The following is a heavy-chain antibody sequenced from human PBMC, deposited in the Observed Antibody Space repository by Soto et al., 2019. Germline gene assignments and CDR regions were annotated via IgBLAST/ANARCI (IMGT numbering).Heavy chain of an antibody. CDR3: ASRGTTTYCSGGSCYARGFDY. CDR2: IYYSGST. CDR1: GGSISSGDYY. V-gene: IGHV4-30-4*01. D-gene: IGHD2-15*01. Sequence: QVQLQESGPGLVKPSQTLSLTCTVSGGSISSGDYYWSWIRQPPGKGLEWIGYIYYSGSTYYNPSLQSRVTISVHPSKHRFSLKLSSVTAADTAVYYCASRGTTTYCSGGSCYARGFDYWGQGTLVTVSS. J-gene: IGHJ4*02.